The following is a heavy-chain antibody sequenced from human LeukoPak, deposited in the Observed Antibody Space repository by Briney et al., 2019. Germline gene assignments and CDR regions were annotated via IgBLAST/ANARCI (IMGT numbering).Heavy chain of an antibody. Sequence: GGFLRLSCAASGFTFSSYGMHWVRQAPGKGLEWVAFIRYDGSNKYYADSVKGRFTISRDNSKNTLYLQMNSLRAEDTAVYYCARDPTSNYGGNAFDIWGQGTMVTVSS. D-gene: IGHD4-23*01. CDR3: ARDPTSNYGGNAFDI. V-gene: IGHV3-30*02. CDR1: GFTFSSYG. J-gene: IGHJ3*02. CDR2: IRYDGSNK.